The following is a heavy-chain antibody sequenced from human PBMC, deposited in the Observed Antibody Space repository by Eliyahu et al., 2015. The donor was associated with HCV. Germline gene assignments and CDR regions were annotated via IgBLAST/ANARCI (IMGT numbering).Heavy chain of an antibody. J-gene: IGHJ3*01. CDR1: GFLFNIYS. V-gene: IGHV3-21*01. D-gene: IGHD5/OR15-5a*01. CDR2: ISSTSSYI. CDR3: ARPTSTSEGAFDL. Sequence: EVQLVESGGGLVKPGGSLRLSCAASGFLFNIYSLNWVRQAPGKGLEWVSSISSTSSYIYYADSVNGRFTITRDNAKNSIYLQMNNLRAEDTAVYYCARPTSTSEGAFDLWGQGTMVTVSS.